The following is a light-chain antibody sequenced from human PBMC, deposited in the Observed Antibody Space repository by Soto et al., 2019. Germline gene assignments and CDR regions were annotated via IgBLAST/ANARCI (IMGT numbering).Light chain of an antibody. CDR2: EVN. Sequence: QSALTQPPSAAGSPGQSVTISCTGTSSDVGGYNFVSWYQQHPGKAPKLMIFEVNNRPSGVSNRFSGSKSGNTASLTISGLHAEDEADYYCSSWTSSTTQVLGGGTKLTVL. V-gene: IGLV2-14*01. CDR1: SSDVGGYNF. CDR3: SSWTSSTTQV. J-gene: IGLJ2*01.